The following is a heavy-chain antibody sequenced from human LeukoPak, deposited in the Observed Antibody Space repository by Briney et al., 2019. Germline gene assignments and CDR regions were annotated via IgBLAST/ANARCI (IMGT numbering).Heavy chain of an antibody. CDR1: GYTFTSYD. Sequence: ASVKVSCKAPGYTFTSYDINWVRQATGQGLEWMGWMNPNSGNTGYAQKFQGRVTMTRNTSISTAYMELSSLRSEDTAVYYCARSHYDSSGYYASGYWGQGTLVTVSS. CDR3: ARSHYDSSGYYASGY. CDR2: MNPNSGNT. J-gene: IGHJ4*02. V-gene: IGHV1-8*01. D-gene: IGHD3-22*01.